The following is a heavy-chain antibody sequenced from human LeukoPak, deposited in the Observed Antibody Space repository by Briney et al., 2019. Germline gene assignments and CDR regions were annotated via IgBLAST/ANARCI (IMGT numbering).Heavy chain of an antibody. CDR3: ARAPGYCSSTSCYTVYYYYMDV. CDR2: IYYSGST. CDR1: GGFISSGGYY. Sequence: SETLSLTCTVSGGFISSGGYYWSWIRQHPGKGLEWIGYIYYSGSTYYNPSLKSRVTMSVDTSKNQFSLKLSSVTAADTAVYYCARAPGYCSSTSCYTVYYYYMDVWGKGTTVTVSS. J-gene: IGHJ6*03. V-gene: IGHV4-31*03. D-gene: IGHD2-2*02.